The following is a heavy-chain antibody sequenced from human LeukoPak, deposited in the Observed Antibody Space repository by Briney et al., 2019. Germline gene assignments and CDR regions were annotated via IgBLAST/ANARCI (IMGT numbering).Heavy chain of an antibody. Sequence: PGGSLRLSCAASGFTFSSYSMNWVRQAPGKGLEWVSYISSSSSTIYYADSVKGRFTISRDNAKNSLCLQMNSLRAEDTALYYCAKDLRPRGAHEGDYYFDYWGQGTLVTVSS. CDR1: GFTFSSYS. CDR2: ISSSSSTI. V-gene: IGHV3-48*04. D-gene: IGHD3-10*01. CDR3: AKDLRPRGAHEGDYYFDY. J-gene: IGHJ4*02.